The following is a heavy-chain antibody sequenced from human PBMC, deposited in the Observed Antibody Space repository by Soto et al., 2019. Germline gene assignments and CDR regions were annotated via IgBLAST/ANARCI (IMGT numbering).Heavy chain of an antibody. J-gene: IGHJ4*02. V-gene: IGHV4-31*03. Sequence: SETLFLTCTVSGGSISRGGYYWNWIRKHPGKGLEWIGYIYYSGSTYYNPSLKSRVTISVDTSKNQFSLKLSSVTAADTAVYYCARSGSYDSSGYYYDYWGQGTLVTVSS. CDR3: ARSGSYDSSGYYYDY. CDR2: IYYSGST. CDR1: GGSISRGGYY. D-gene: IGHD3-22*01.